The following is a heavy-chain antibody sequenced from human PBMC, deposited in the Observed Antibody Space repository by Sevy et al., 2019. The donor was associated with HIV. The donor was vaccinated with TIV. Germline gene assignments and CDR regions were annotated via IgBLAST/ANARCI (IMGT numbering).Heavy chain of an antibody. J-gene: IGHJ3*02. Sequence: GGSLRLSCAASGFTFSSYWMHWVRQAPAKGLVWVSRLNSDGSSTSYADSVKGRFTISRDNAKNTLYLQMNSLRAEDTAVYYCARERRIAAAGRGRAFDIWGQGTMVTVSS. CDR2: LNSDGSST. D-gene: IGHD6-13*01. CDR1: GFTFSSYW. CDR3: ARERRIAAAGRGRAFDI. V-gene: IGHV3-74*01.